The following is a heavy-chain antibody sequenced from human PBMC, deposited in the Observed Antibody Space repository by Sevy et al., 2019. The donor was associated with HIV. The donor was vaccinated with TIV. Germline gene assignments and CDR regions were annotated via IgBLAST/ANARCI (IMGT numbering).Heavy chain of an antibody. CDR3: ASTSLDCGGDCYSAFDI. J-gene: IGHJ3*02. D-gene: IGHD2-21*02. Sequence: GGSLRLSCKGSGYSFTSYWIGWVRQMPGKGLEWMGIIYPGDSDTRYSPSFQGQVTISADKSISTAYLQWSSLKASDTAMYYCASTSLDCGGDCYSAFDIWGQGTMVTVSS. CDR2: IYPGDSDT. CDR1: GYSFTSYW. V-gene: IGHV5-51*01.